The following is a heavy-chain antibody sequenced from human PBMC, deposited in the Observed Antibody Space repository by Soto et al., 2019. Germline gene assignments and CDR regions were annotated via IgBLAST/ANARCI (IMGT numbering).Heavy chain of an antibody. D-gene: IGHD5-18*01. CDR2: IIRIFGTA. CDR3: PTQGLPNYVFFAMDV. CDR1: GGTFSSYA. J-gene: IGHJ6*02. V-gene: IGHV1-69*12. Sequence: QVQLVQSGAEVKKPGSSVKVSCKASGGTFSSYAISWVRQAPGQGLEWMGGIIRIFGTANYARKCQGRVTITADEATSTAYMELSSLRSEDTAVYYCPTQGLPNYVFFAMDVWGQGTTVTVSS.